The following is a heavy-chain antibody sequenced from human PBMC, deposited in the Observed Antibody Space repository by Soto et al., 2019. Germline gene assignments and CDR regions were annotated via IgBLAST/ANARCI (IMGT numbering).Heavy chain of an antibody. CDR2: IIPIFGTA. J-gene: IGHJ5*02. D-gene: IGHD1-26*01. Sequence: GASVKVSCKASGGTFSSYAISWVRQAPGQGLEWMGGIIPIFGTANYAQKFQGRVTITADESTSTAYMELSSLRSGDTAVYYCARVGVGATDPGGWFDPWGQGTLVTVSS. CDR1: GGTFSSYA. V-gene: IGHV1-69*13. CDR3: ARVGVGATDPGGWFDP.